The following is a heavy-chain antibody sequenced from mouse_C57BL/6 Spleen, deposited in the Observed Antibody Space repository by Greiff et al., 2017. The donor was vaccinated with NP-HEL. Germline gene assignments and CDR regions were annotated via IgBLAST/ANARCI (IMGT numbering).Heavy chain of an antibody. D-gene: IGHD1-1*01. Sequence: EVKLVESEGGLVQPGRSMKLSCTASGFTFSDYYMAWVRQVPEKGLEWVANINYDGSSTYYLDSLKSRFIISRDNAKNILYLQMSSLKSEDTATYYCAGIYYGSSDYFDYWGQGTTLTVSS. J-gene: IGHJ2*01. CDR3: AGIYYGSSDYFDY. CDR2: INYDGSST. V-gene: IGHV5-16*01. CDR1: GFTFSDYY.